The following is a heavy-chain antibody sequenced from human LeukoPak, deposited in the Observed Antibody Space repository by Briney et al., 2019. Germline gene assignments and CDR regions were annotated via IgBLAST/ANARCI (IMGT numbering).Heavy chain of an antibody. J-gene: IGHJ4*02. CDR1: GFTFSRFT. Sequence: GGSLRLSCAASGFTFSRFTMNWVRQATGKGLEWVAAISSSSRDIFYADSVKGRFSISRDNTQNSLSLQMNSLRAEDTAVYYCVREAAATLFDYWGQGTLVTVSS. D-gene: IGHD1-26*01. CDR2: ISSSSRDI. CDR3: VREAAATLFDY. V-gene: IGHV3-21*01.